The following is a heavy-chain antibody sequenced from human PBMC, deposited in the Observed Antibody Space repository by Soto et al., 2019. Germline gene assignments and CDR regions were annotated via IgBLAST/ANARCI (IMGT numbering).Heavy chain of an antibody. D-gene: IGHD6-13*01. CDR1: SGTFSSYA. J-gene: IGHJ6*02. CDR2: IIPIFGTA. Sequence: GASVHVSCQASSGTFSSYAISWVRQAPGQGLEWMGGIIPIFGTANYAQKFQGGVTITADESTSTAYMELSSLRSEDTAVYYCARRLAAAGTISYYYGMDVWGQGTTVTVSS. CDR3: ARRLAAAGTISYYYGMDV. V-gene: IGHV1-69*13.